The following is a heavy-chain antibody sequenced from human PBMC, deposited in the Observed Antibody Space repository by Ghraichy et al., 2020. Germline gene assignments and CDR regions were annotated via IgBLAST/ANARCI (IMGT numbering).Heavy chain of an antibody. CDR1: GDSLSSSGVA. CDR3: TRGRDSAFDD. Sequence: SETLSLTCAISGDSLSSSGVAWNWIRQSTSRGLEWLGRTYYRSTWKSDYAVSVESRLTINPDTSRNQFSLQLNSVTPEDTAVYLRTRGRDSAFDDWGQGTLVTVSS. D-gene: IGHD3-16*01. V-gene: IGHV6-1*01. J-gene: IGHJ4*02. CDR2: TYYRSTWKS.